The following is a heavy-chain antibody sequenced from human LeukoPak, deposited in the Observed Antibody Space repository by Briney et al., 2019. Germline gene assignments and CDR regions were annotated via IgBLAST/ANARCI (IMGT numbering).Heavy chain of an antibody. CDR1: GGSVSSSKYL. V-gene: IGHV4-39*07. Sequence: SETLSLTCTVSGGSVSSSKYLWGWIRQPPGKELEWIGSNSYSGNTDYNPSLKSRVTLSVDTSKNQFSLKLTSVTAADSAVYYCAGRGVMVLVYQSESWGQGTPVTVSS. D-gene: IGHD2-8*01. J-gene: IGHJ1*01. CDR3: AGRGVMVLVYQSES. CDR2: NSYSGNT.